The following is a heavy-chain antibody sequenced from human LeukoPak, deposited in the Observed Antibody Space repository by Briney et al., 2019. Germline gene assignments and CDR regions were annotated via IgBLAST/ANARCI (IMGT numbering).Heavy chain of an antibody. V-gene: IGHV3-48*03. Sequence: PGGSVTLLCAPSGLTFRSYEMNWVRHAPGEGREWVSYISSSGSAIHYADPVKGRYTLSRDNAKKSLYLHMYNLRDQNTAGYFCARDAGATPYFDYWGQGTPVTVSS. J-gene: IGHJ4*01. CDR2: ISSSGSAI. D-gene: IGHD1-26*01. CDR3: ARDAGATPYFDY. CDR1: GLTFRSYE.